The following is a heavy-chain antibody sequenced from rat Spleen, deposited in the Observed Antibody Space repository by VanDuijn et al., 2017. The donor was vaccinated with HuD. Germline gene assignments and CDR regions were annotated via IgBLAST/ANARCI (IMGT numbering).Heavy chain of an antibody. CDR3: ARRHYGYTDYFDY. CDR1: GFTFSSYN. J-gene: IGHJ2*01. Sequence: EVQLVESGGGLVQPGSSLKLSCVASGFTFSSYNMHWIRQAPKKGLEWIALIYYDSSNKYYADSVKGRFTISRDNAKSTLSLQMDSLRSEDTATYYCARRHYGYTDYFDYWGQGVMVTVSS. D-gene: IGHD1-9*01. V-gene: IGHV5-50*01. CDR2: IYYDSSNK.